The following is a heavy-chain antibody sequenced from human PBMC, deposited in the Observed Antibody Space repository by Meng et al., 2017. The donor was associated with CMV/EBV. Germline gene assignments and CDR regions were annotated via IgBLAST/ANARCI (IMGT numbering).Heavy chain of an antibody. Sequence: FTFSSDAMHWVRQAPGKGLEWVAVISYDGSNKYYADSVKGRFTISRDNSKNTLYLQMNSLRAEDTAVYYCARDMGPYCGGDCYGPVYWGQGTLVTVS. J-gene: IGHJ4*02. V-gene: IGHV3-30*04. CDR1: FTFSSDA. D-gene: IGHD2-21*01. CDR2: ISYDGSNK. CDR3: ARDMGPYCGGDCYGPVY.